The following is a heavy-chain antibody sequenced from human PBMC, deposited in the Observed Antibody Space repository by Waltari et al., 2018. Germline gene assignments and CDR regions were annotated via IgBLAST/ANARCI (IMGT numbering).Heavy chain of an antibody. Sequence: QVQLLQSGAEVKKPGASVKVSCQASGYTFTTNEINWGRQASGQGLEWMGWVNPNAGDTGFAQRFQCTVTMTRDTSFNTAYMELSTLTSEDTALYYCARGRDVYAGFDYNWFDPWGPGTLVTVSS. D-gene: IGHD5-12*01. CDR1: GYTFTTNE. V-gene: IGHV1-8*02. J-gene: IGHJ5*02. CDR2: VNPNAGDT. CDR3: ARGRDVYAGFDYNWFDP.